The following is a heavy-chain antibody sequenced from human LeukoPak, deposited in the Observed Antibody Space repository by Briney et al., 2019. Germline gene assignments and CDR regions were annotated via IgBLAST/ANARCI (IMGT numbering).Heavy chain of an antibody. Sequence: PGGSLRLSCAASGYTFSSYAMSWVRQAPGKGLEWVSAINGGGYTTYYADSVKGRFTISRDSSKNTLYLQMNSLRAEETAVYYCAVFRGYFYAMDVWGQGTTVTVSS. J-gene: IGHJ6*02. V-gene: IGHV3-23*01. CDR3: AVFRGYFYAMDV. CDR2: INGGGYTT. CDR1: GYTFSSYA. D-gene: IGHD3-16*01.